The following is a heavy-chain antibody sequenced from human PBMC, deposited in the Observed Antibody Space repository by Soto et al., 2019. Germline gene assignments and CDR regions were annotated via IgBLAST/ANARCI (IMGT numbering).Heavy chain of an antibody. CDR3: AKTRGYRYGYDAFDI. D-gene: IGHD5-18*01. CDR1: SGSISGNDW. Sequence: PSETLSLTCAVSSGSISGNDWCSWVRQPPGKGLEWIGQIYHTGSTNYNPSLTSRVTITVDKSKNRFALNLRSVTGADTAFYYCAKTRGYRYGYDAFDIWGQATIVTVSS. V-gene: IGHV4-4*02. J-gene: IGHJ3*02. CDR2: IYHTGST.